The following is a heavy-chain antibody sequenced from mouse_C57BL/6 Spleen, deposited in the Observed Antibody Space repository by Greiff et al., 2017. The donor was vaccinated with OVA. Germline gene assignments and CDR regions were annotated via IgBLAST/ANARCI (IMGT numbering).Heavy chain of an antibody. CDR3: ARYDYYFDD. V-gene: IGHV3-6*01. D-gene: IGHD2-4*01. CDR1: GYSITSGYY. Sequence: VQLQQSGPGLVKPSQSLSLTCSVTGYSITSGYYWNWIRQFPGNKLEWMGYISYDGSNNYNPSLKNRISITRDTSKNQFFLKLNSVTTEDTATYYCARYDYYFDDWGQGTTLTVSS. CDR2: ISYDGSN. J-gene: IGHJ2*01.